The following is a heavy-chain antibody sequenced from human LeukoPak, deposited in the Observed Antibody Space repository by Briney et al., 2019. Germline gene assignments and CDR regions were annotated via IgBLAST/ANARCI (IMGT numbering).Heavy chain of an antibody. J-gene: IGHJ2*01. D-gene: IGHD2-21*02. V-gene: IGHV4-34*01. Sequence: PSETLSLTCAVYGGSFSDYWWSWIRQPPGKGLEWIGEINHSGSTNYNPSLRSRLTISVDMSKNQFSLKLSSVTAADTAVYYCARITYCGGDWCRNFDLWGRGTLVTVSS. CDR3: ARITYCGGDWCRNFDL. CDR2: INHSGST. CDR1: GGSFSDYW.